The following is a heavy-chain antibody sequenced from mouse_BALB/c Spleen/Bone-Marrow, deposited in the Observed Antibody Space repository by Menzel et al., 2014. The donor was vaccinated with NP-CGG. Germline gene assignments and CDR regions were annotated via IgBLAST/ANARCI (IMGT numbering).Heavy chain of an antibody. V-gene: IGHV5-12-2*01. Sequence: VQLKESGGGLVQPGGSLKLSCAAPGFTFSSYTMSWVRQTPGKRLEWVAYISNGGGSTYYPDTVKGRFTISRDNAKNTLYLQMSSLKSEDTAMYYCARPLYYDYDGFAYWGQGTLVTVSA. CDR3: ARPLYYDYDGFAY. CDR2: ISNGGGST. CDR1: GFTFSSYT. J-gene: IGHJ3*01. D-gene: IGHD2-4*01.